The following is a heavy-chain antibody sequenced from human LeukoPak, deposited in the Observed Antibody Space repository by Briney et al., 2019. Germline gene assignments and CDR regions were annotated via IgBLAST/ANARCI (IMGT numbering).Heavy chain of an antibody. J-gene: IGHJ3*02. D-gene: IGHD1-26*01. CDR1: GFTFSSYA. Sequence: PGGSLRLSCAASGFTFSSYAMSWVRQAPGKGLDWVSDISGSGGGTYYVDSVKGRFTISRDNSKNTLYLQMNSLRAEDTALYYCAKDLLYSGTTTVNNAFDIWGQGTMVTVSS. CDR3: AKDLLYSGTTTVNNAFDI. CDR2: ISGSGGGT. V-gene: IGHV3-23*01.